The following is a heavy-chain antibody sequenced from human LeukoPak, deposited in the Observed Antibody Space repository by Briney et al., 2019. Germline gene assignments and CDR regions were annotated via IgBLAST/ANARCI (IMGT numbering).Heavy chain of an antibody. CDR3: AKDKGIAAAPLDYMDV. Sequence: PGGSLRLSCAASGFTFSSYAMSWVRQAPGKGLEWFSSISGSGGSTYYADPVKGRFTISRDNSKNTLYLQMNSLRAEDTAVYYCAKDKGIAAAPLDYMDVWGKGTTVTVSS. CDR1: GFTFSSYA. J-gene: IGHJ6*03. V-gene: IGHV3-23*01. D-gene: IGHD6-13*01. CDR2: ISGSGGST.